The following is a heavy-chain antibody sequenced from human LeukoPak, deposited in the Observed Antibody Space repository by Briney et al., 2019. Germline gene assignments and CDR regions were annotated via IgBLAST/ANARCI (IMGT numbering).Heavy chain of an antibody. V-gene: IGHV3-48*03. Sequence: GGSLRLSCAASGFTFSSYEMNWVRQAPGKGLEWVSYISSSGSTIYYADSVKGRFTISRDNAKNSLYLQMNSLSAEDTAVYYCARVGGYCSGGSCYSLYYYGMDVWGKGTTVTVSS. D-gene: IGHD2-15*01. J-gene: IGHJ6*04. CDR2: ISSSGSTI. CDR3: ARVGGYCSGGSCYSLYYYGMDV. CDR1: GFTFSSYE.